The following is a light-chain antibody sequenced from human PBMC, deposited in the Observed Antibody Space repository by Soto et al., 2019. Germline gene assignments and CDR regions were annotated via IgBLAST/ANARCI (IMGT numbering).Light chain of an antibody. V-gene: IGKV1-5*01. J-gene: IGKJ1*01. CDR1: QDITKW. CDR2: DAS. Sequence: DIQMTQSPSTLSASVGDRVTITCRASQDITKWLAWYQQKPGYGPKVLIYDASILENGVPPRFSGSGSGAEFSLTISGLQQDDFATYYCQQYKSDSRTFGQGTKVEIK. CDR3: QQYKSDSRT.